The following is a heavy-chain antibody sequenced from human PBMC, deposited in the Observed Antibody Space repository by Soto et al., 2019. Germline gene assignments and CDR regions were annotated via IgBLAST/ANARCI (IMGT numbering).Heavy chain of an antibody. CDR1: GASISSYY. Sequence: SETLSLTCIVSGASISSYYWSWIRQPPGKGLEWIGYIYDSGSTEYNPSLKSRVTISTDTSKNQFSLKLNSVTAADTAVYYCAREGLRKGRAFDIWGQGTMVT. D-gene: IGHD3-16*01. J-gene: IGHJ3*02. V-gene: IGHV4-59*01. CDR3: AREGLRKGRAFDI. CDR2: IYDSGST.